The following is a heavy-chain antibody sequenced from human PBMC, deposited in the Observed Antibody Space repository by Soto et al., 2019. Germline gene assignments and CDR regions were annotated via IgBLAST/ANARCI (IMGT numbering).Heavy chain of an antibody. J-gene: IGHJ6*02. CDR3: AKVLGAKWLRQPPYGMDV. V-gene: IGHV3-74*01. D-gene: IGHD5-12*01. CDR1: GFTFSNNW. CDR2: INSDGSTT. Sequence: GGSLRLSCAASGFTFSNNWMHWVRQAPGKGLVWVSRINSDGSTTNYADSVKGRFIVSRDNAKNTLFLQMNSLRAEDTAVYYCAKVLGAKWLRQPPYGMDVWGQGTTVTVSS.